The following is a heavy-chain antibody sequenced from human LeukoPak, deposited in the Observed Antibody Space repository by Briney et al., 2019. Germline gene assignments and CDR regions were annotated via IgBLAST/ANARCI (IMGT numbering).Heavy chain of an antibody. J-gene: IGHJ4*02. V-gene: IGHV3-23*01. Sequence: GGSLRFSCAASGFTFSSYAMSWVRQAPGKGLEWVSAISGSGGSTYYADSVKGRFTISRDNSKNTLYLQMNSLRAEDTAGYYCAKAGALIAAAGKYYWGQGTLVTVSS. CDR3: AKAGALIAAAGKYY. D-gene: IGHD6-13*01. CDR2: ISGSGGST. CDR1: GFTFSSYA.